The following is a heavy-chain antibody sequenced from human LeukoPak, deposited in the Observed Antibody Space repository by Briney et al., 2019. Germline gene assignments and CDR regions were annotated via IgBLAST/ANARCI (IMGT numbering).Heavy chain of an antibody. Sequence: SVKVSCKASGGTFSSYAISWVRQAPGQGLEWMGGIIPIFGTANYAQKFQGRVTITADKSTSTAYMELSSLRSEDTAVYYCVRAAGYYYDSSGYYYSYWGQGTLVTVSS. V-gene: IGHV1-69*06. CDR3: VRAAGYYYDSSGYYYSY. CDR2: IIPIFGTA. J-gene: IGHJ4*02. CDR1: GGTFSSYA. D-gene: IGHD3-22*01.